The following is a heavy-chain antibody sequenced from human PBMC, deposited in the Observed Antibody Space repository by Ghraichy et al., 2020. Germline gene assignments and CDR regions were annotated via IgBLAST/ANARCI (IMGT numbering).Heavy chain of an antibody. Sequence: SQTLSLTCTVSGGSISSYFWTWIRQPPGKGLEWIGYIYYTGVTNYHPSLKSRVTISVDSSKSQFSLKLSSVTAADPAVYYCARHDSKMFPPILSSYYYGMDAWGQGTTVIVSS. J-gene: IGHJ6*02. CDR2: IYYTGVT. V-gene: IGHV4-59*08. D-gene: IGHD3-10*02. CDR1: GGSISSYF. CDR3: ARHDSKMFPPILSSYYYGMDA.